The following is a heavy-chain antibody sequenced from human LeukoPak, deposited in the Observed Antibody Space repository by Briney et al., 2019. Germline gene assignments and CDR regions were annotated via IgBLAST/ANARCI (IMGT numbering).Heavy chain of an antibody. V-gene: IGHV4-4*02. CDR3: ARWLAVAPGYFDY. CDR1: GGSISSSNW. CDR2: IYHSGST. D-gene: IGHD6-19*01. Sequence: PSGTLSLTCAVSGGSISSSNWWRWVSQPPGKGLEWIGEIYHSGSTNYNPSLKSRVTISVVKSKNQFSLKLSSVTAADTAVYYFARWLAVAPGYFDYWGQGTLVTVSS. J-gene: IGHJ4*02.